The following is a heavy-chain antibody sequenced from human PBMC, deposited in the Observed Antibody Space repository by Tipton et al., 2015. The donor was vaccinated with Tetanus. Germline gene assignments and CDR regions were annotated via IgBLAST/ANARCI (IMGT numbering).Heavy chain of an antibody. D-gene: IGHD1-14*01. CDR2: ITPISGTT. J-gene: IGHJ4*02. CDR1: GGTFTNYA. V-gene: IGHV1-69*01. CDR3: ARAPNRISRAVDY. Sequence: QLVQSGAEMKKPGSSVKVSCKASGGTFTNYALSWVRQAPGQGLEWVGGITPISGTTNSAPKFQGRVTITADDSTNTAYLELSSLRSEDAAVYFCARAPNRISRAVDYWGQGTPITVSS.